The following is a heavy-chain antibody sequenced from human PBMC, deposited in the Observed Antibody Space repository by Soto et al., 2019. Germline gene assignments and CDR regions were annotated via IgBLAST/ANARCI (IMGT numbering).Heavy chain of an antibody. V-gene: IGHV3-15*01. Sequence: PGGSLRLSCAASGFTFSNAWMSWVRQAPGKGLEWVGRIKSKTDGGTTDYAAPVKGRFTISRDDSKNTLYLQMNSLKTEDTAVYYCTPGYSSGWYPNDIDYWGQGTLVTVSS. CDR3: TPGYSSGWYPNDIDY. CDR1: GFTFSNAW. CDR2: IKSKTDGGTT. D-gene: IGHD6-19*01. J-gene: IGHJ4*02.